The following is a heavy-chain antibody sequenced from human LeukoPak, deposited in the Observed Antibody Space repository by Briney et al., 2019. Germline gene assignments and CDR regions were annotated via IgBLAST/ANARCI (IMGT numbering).Heavy chain of an antibody. V-gene: IGHV1-2*02. J-gene: IGHJ4*02. Sequence: ASVKVSCKASGYTFTGYYMHWVRQAPGQGLEWMGWINPNSGGTNYAQKFQGRVTMTRDTSISTAYMELSRLRSDDTAVYYCASEALSYGSGSPYWGQGTLVTVSS. CDR3: ASEALSYGSGSPY. CDR2: INPNSGGT. CDR1: GYTFTGYY. D-gene: IGHD3-10*01.